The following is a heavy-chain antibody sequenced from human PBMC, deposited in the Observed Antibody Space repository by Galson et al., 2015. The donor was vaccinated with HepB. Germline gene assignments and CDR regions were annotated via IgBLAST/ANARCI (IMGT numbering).Heavy chain of an antibody. J-gene: IGHJ6*03. D-gene: IGHD2-2*01. Sequence: QSGAEVKKPGESLKISCTGSGYSFTSYWIGWVRQMPGKGLEWMGIIYPGDSDTRYSPSFQGQVTISADKSISTAYLQWSSLKASDTAMYYCARQAVVPAATWRYYYYYMDVWGKGTTVTVSS. CDR2: IYPGDSDT. CDR1: GYSFTSYW. V-gene: IGHV5-51*01. CDR3: ARQAVVPAATWRYYYYYMDV.